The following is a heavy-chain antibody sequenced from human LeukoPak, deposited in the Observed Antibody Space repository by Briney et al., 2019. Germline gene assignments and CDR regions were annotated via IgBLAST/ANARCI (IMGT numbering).Heavy chain of an antibody. V-gene: IGHV1-69*13. Sequence: SVKVSCKASGGTFSSYAISWVRQAPGQGLEWMGGIIPIFGTANYAQKFQGRVTITADESTSTAYMELSSLRSEDTAVYYCAREQQLVRGWFDPWGQGTLVTVSS. CDR3: AREQQLVRGWFDP. D-gene: IGHD6-13*01. CDR2: IIPIFGTA. J-gene: IGHJ5*02. CDR1: GGTFSSYA.